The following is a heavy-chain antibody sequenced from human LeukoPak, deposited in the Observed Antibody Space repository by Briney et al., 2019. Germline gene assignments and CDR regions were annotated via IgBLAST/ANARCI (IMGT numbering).Heavy chain of an antibody. V-gene: IGHV1-69*13. Sequence: SVKVSCKASGGTFSSYAISWVRQAPGQGLEWMGGIIPIFGTANYAQKFQGRVTITADESTSTAYMELSSLRSEDTAVYYCAREQQLVRGWFDPWGQGTLVTVSS. CDR3: AREQQLVRGWFDP. D-gene: IGHD6-13*01. CDR2: IIPIFGTA. J-gene: IGHJ5*02. CDR1: GGTFSSYA.